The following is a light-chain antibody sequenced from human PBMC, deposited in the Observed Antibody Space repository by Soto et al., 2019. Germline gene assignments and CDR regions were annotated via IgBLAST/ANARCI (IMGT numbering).Light chain of an antibody. CDR2: DAS. J-gene: IGKJ5*01. CDR1: QNINNY. V-gene: IGKV1-33*01. CDR3: QQYENPPT. Sequence: DIQMPQPPSSLSASVGDRVTIICQASQNINNYLNWYQQKPGRAPQLLIYDASNLEAGVPSRFRGSGSGTDFTSTISRLQPEDIATYYCQQYENPPTVGQGTRLEI.